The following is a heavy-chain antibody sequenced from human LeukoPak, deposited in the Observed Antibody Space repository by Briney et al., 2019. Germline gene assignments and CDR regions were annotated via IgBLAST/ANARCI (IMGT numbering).Heavy chain of an antibody. J-gene: IGHJ5*02. CDR2: IYHSGST. CDR3: ARVLLGYCSSTSCYARGGWFDP. D-gene: IGHD2-2*01. V-gene: IGHV4-30-2*01. Sequence: SETPSLTCAVSGGSISSGGYSWSWIRQPPGKGLEWIGYIYHSGSTYYNPSLKSRVTISVDRSKNQFSLKLSSVTAADTAVYYCARVLLGYCSSTSCYARGGWFDPWGQGTLVTVSS. CDR1: GGSISSGGYS.